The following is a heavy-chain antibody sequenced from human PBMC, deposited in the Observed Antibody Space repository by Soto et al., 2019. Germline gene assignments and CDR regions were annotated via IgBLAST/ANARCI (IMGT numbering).Heavy chain of an antibody. V-gene: IGHV3-21*01. J-gene: IGHJ4*02. CDR1: GFTFSSYT. D-gene: IGHD4-17*01. Sequence: PGGSLRLSCAASGFTFSSYTMNWVRQAPGKGLEWVSSISSGGAYIYYADSVKGRFTISRDNAKNSLYLQMNSLRAEDTAVYYCARGPIPKVTYDCWGQGTLVTVSS. CDR2: ISSGGAYI. CDR3: ARGPIPKVTYDC.